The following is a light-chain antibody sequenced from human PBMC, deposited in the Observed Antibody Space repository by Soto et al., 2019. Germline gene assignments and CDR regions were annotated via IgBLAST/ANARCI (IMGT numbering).Light chain of an antibody. Sequence: EVVLTQSPGTLSLSPGDGGSLSCRASHVISASSLAWYRQKPGQAPTLLIYGASRRATGIPDRFSASGSGTDFSLNISSMEPDDCAVYFCRLGGTTRQFTFGQGTKLEI. J-gene: IGKJ2*01. V-gene: IGKV3-20*01. CDR3: RLGGTTRQFT. CDR1: HVISASS. CDR2: GAS.